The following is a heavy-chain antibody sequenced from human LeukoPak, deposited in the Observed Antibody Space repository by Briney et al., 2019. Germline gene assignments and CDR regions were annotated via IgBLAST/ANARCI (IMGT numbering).Heavy chain of an antibody. CDR2: INHSGST. D-gene: IGHD3-9*01. Sequence: SETLSLTCAVYGGSFSGYYWSWIRQPPGKGLEWIGEINHSGSTNYSPSLKSRVTISVDTSKNQFSLKLNSVTAADTAIYYCARNAILTGYWYPGYMDVWGKGTRVTISS. CDR1: GGSFSGYY. CDR3: ARNAILTGYWYPGYMDV. V-gene: IGHV4-34*01. J-gene: IGHJ6*03.